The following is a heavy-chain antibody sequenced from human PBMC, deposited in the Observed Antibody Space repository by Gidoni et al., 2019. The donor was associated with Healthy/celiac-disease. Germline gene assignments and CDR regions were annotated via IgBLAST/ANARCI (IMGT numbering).Heavy chain of an antibody. CDR3: ARAAVGSIDY. CDR1: GGSISSYY. CDR2: IYYSGST. Sequence: QVQLQESGPGLVKPSETLSLTCTVSGGSISSYYWSWIRQPPGKGLEWIGYIYYSGSTNYNPSLKSRVTISVDTSKNQFSLKLSSVTAADTAVYYCARAAVGSIDYWGQGTLVTVSS. J-gene: IGHJ4*02. D-gene: IGHD6-25*01. V-gene: IGHV4-59*01.